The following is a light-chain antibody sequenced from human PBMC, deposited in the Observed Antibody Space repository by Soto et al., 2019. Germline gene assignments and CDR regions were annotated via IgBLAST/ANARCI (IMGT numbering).Light chain of an antibody. CDR3: QQYNSYSQT. CDR1: QSISSW. J-gene: IGKJ1*01. CDR2: DAA. Sequence: DIQMTQSPSTLSASVGDRVTITCRASQSISSWLAWYQQKPGKAPNLLIYDAAALESGVPSRFSGSGSGTEFTLTSSSLQPDDFATYYCQQYNSYSQTFGQGTKVEIK. V-gene: IGKV1-5*01.